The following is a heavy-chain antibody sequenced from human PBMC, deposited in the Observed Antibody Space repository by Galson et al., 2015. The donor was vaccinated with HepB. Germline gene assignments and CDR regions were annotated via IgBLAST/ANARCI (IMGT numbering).Heavy chain of an antibody. Sequence: FLRLSGAASGFTFSSYTMQWVGQAPGKGLECVAFISYDENNKDYVDSVKGRFTISRDNSKNTLFLQMDSLRPEDTAVYYCATNWHFDFWGQGTLVTVSS. CDR3: ATNWHFDF. V-gene: IGHV3-30*03. D-gene: IGHD1-1*01. CDR2: ISYDENNK. J-gene: IGHJ4*02. CDR1: GFTFSSYT.